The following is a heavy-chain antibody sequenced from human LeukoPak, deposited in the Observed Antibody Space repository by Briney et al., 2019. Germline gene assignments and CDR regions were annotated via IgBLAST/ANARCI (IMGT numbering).Heavy chain of an antibody. CDR2: ISSSGSTI. J-gene: IGHJ6*03. CDR3: AKDEVVPGYYYTDV. V-gene: IGHV3-48*03. Sequence: PGGSLRLSCAASGFTFSSYEMNWVRQAPGKGLEWVSYISSSGSTIYYADSVKGRFTISRDNSKNTMYLQMNSLNAEDTAVYYCAKDEVVPGYYYTDVWGRGTTVTISS. D-gene: IGHD2-2*01. CDR1: GFTFSSYE.